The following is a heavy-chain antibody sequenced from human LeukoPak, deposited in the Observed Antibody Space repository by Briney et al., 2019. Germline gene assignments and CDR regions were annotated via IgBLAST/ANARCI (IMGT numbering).Heavy chain of an antibody. J-gene: IGHJ4*02. CDR1: GGTFSSYA. D-gene: IGHD5-12*01. V-gene: IGHV1-69*04. CDR2: IIPILGIA. CDR3: AKGAYDYIEIAYFDS. Sequence: SVKVSCKASGGTFSSYAISWVRQAPGQGLEWMGRIIPILGIANYAQKFQGRVTITADKSTSTAYMELSSLRSEDTAIYYCAKGAYDYIEIAYFDSWGQGTLVTVSS.